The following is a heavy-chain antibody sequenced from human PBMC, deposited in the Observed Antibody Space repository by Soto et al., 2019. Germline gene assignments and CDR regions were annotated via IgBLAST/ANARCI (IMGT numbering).Heavy chain of an antibody. CDR1: GYTFTSYG. V-gene: IGHV1-18*04. CDR3: ATGGLYYYDSSGPAY. Sequence: ASVKVSCKASGYTFTSYGISWVRQAPGQGPEWMGWISAYNGNTNYAQKLQGRVTMTEDTSTDTAYMELSSLRSEDTAVYYCATGGLYYYDSSGPAYWGQGTLVTVS. D-gene: IGHD3-22*01. CDR2: ISAYNGNT. J-gene: IGHJ4*02.